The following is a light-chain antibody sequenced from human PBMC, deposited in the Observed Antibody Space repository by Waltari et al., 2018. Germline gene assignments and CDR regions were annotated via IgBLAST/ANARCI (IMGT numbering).Light chain of an antibody. CDR2: EVS. J-gene: IGLJ2*01. CDR1: SSDVGGFNY. V-gene: IGLV2-14*03. CDR3: SSYTSRNTLV. Sequence: QSALTQPASVSGSPGQSITISCTGTSSDVGGFNYVSWYQQHPGEAPKIWIYEVSNRASGIYYRVHGDKSGNTASLTISGLQAADEADYYCSSYTSRNTLVFGGGTKLTVL.